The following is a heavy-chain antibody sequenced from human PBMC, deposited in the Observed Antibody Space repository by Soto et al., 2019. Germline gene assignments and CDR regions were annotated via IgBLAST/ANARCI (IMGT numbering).Heavy chain of an antibody. CDR1: GDTFSNYA. V-gene: IGHV1-3*01. CDR2: IDAGNGNT. J-gene: IGHJ4*02. Sequence: QVQLVQSGAEVKEPGASVTVSCKASGDTFSNYAFHWVRQAPGQSLEWVGWIDAGNGNTEYSQKFQGRVTITRDTSAGTAYMALRSLRSEDTAVYFCARDGSTKRDGHNKDAYWGQGTLVIVSS. CDR3: ARDGSTKRDGHNKDAY. D-gene: IGHD5-12*01.